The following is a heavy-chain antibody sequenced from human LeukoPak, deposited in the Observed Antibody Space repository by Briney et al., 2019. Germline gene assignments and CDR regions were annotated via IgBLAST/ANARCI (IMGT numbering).Heavy chain of an antibody. V-gene: IGHV2-5*02. CDR3: AHRANYCDYNP. CDR2: IYWDDGK. D-gene: IGHD4-17*01. J-gene: IGHJ5*02. Sequence: ESGPTPVKPTQTLTLTCTFSGFSLSSSGVRVGCIRQPPGKALEWLALIYWDDGKRYRPSLKSRLTITMDTSKNQVVLTMTNIDPVDTATYYCAHRANYCDYNPWGQGTLVTVSS. CDR1: GFSLSSSGVR.